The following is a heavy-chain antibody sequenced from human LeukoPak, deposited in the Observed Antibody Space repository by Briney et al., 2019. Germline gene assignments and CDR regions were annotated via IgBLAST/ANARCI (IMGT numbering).Heavy chain of an antibody. Sequence: QPGGSLRLSCAASGLSFSTYRMTWVRQAPGKGPECVANISPDGSDEDYVDTVKGRFTVSRDNAKSLVYLQMNSLRAADTAVYYCAKWNYAFDSWGQGTLVTVSS. J-gene: IGHJ4*02. CDR2: ISPDGSDE. CDR1: GLSFSTYR. CDR3: AKWNYAFDS. V-gene: IGHV3-7*01. D-gene: IGHD3-16*01.